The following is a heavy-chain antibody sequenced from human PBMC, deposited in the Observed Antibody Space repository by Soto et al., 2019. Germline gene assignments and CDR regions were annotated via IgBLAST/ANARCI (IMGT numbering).Heavy chain of an antibody. Sequence: ESGGGVVQPGRSLRLSCAASGFTFSSYGMHWVRQAPGKGLEWVAVIWYDGSNKYYADSVKGRFTISRDNSKNTLYLQMNSLRAEDTAVYYCARDLRDIVVVPAALGWFDPWGQGTLVTVSS. CDR2: IWYDGSNK. CDR1: GFTFSSYG. J-gene: IGHJ5*02. V-gene: IGHV3-33*01. CDR3: ARDLRDIVVVPAALGWFDP. D-gene: IGHD2-2*01.